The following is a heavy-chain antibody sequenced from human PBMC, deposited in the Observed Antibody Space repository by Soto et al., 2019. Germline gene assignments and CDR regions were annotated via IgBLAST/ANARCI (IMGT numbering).Heavy chain of an antibody. Sequence: QLQLQESGPGLVKPSETLSLTCTVSGGSISSSGYYGGWIRQPPGKGLEWIGNIYYSGNTYYNPSLKSRVTISVDTSKNQFSLKLSSVTAADTAVYYCARGQGYCRGHSCLNDAFDIWGQGTMVTVSS. CDR3: ARGQGYCRGHSCLNDAFDI. V-gene: IGHV4-39*01. CDR1: GGSISSSGYY. D-gene: IGHD2-15*01. J-gene: IGHJ3*02. CDR2: IYYSGNT.